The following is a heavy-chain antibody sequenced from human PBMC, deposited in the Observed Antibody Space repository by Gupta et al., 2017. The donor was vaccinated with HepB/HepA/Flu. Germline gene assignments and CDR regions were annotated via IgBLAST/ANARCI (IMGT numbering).Heavy chain of an antibody. D-gene: IGHD3-16*01. J-gene: IGHJ4*02. CDR3: ATGDGGGY. V-gene: IGHV3-7*02. CDR1: GFTFTMYW. CDR2: IKEDGSEK. Sequence: EVQLVESGGGLVQPGGSLRLSCAASGFTFTMYWMNWVRQAPGKGLEWLANIKEDGSEKYVNSVKGRFTISRDNAKSSLYLQMNSLRVEDTAVYYCATGDGGGYWGQGTLVTVSS.